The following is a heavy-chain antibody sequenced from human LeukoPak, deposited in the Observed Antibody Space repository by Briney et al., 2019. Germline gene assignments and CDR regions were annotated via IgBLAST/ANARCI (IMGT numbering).Heavy chain of an antibody. CDR2: ISPYNGNT. CDR1: GYSFTSYW. J-gene: IGHJ4*02. D-gene: IGHD4/OR15-4a*01. V-gene: IGHV1-18*04. CDR3: ASGSSYGGDFDY. Sequence: GESLKISCKGSGYSFTSYWISWVRQAPGQGLEWMGWISPYNGNTTYAQNLQGRVTMTTDTSTSTAYMELRSLRSDDTAVYYCASGSSYGGDFDYWGQGTLVTVSS.